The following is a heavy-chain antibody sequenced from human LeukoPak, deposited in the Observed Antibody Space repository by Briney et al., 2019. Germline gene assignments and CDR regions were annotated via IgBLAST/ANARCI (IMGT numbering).Heavy chain of an antibody. D-gene: IGHD3-3*01. J-gene: IGHJ4*02. CDR3: ARVRFLGKNFDY. V-gene: IGHV3-7*01. CDR1: GFAFSSYA. CDR2: IKQDGSEK. Sequence: GGSLRLSCAASGFAFSSYAMNWVRQAPGKGLEWVANIKQDGSEKYYVDSVKGRFTISRDNAKNSLYLQMNSLRAEDTAVYYCARVRFLGKNFDYWGQGTLVTVSS.